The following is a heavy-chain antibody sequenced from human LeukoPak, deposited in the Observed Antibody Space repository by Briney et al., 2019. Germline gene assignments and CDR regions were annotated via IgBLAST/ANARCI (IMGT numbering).Heavy chain of an antibody. D-gene: IGHD2-8*01. CDR2: IYHSGST. J-gene: IGHJ6*03. CDR1: GYSISSGYY. Sequence: PSETLSLTCTVSGYSISSGYYWGWIRQPPGKGLEWIGSIYHSGSTYYNPSLKSRVTISVDMSKNQFSLKLSSVTAADTAVYYCARLVSGGYCTNGVCYSSYYYYMDVWGKGTTVTVSS. CDR3: ARLVSGGYCTNGVCYSSYYYYMDV. V-gene: IGHV4-38-2*02.